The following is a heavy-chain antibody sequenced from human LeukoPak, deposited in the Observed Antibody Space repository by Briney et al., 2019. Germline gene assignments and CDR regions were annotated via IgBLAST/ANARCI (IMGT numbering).Heavy chain of an antibody. CDR3: ARGGVLLWFGEPEEDY. CDR2: IMKVGSVK. D-gene: IGHD3-10*01. Sequence: GGSLRLSCAASGFTFSDHYMDWVRQAPGKGLEWVANIMKVGSVKYYVDSVKSRFTISRDNAKDSLYLQMNSLRAEDTAVYYCARGGVLLWFGEPEEDYWGQGTLVTVS. J-gene: IGHJ4*02. V-gene: IGHV3-7*03. CDR1: GFTFSDHY.